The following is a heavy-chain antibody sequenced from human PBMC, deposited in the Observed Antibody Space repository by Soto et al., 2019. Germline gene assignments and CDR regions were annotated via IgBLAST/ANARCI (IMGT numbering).Heavy chain of an antibody. V-gene: IGHV1-69*01. CDR2: IIPMFGSP. Sequence: QVQLVQSGPDVKKPGSSVRVSCKTSGDTFRTYALSWVRQAPGQGLEWMGGIIPMFGSPTYAEKFQDRVTISADESSSTVYMEVRRLRSEDSAVYYCARPPRPRNFYHGLDVWGQGTTVTVSS. CDR1: GDTFRTYA. CDR3: ARPPRPRNFYHGLDV. J-gene: IGHJ6*02.